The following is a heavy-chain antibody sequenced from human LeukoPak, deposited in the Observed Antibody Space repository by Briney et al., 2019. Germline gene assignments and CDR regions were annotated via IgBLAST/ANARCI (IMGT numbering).Heavy chain of an antibody. CDR2: INPSGGST. V-gene: IGHV1-46*01. J-gene: IGHJ4*02. CDR1: GYTFTSYY. D-gene: IGHD3-3*01. Sequence: ASVKVSCKASGYTFTSYYMHWVRQAPGQGLEWMGIINPSGGSTSYAQKFQGRVTMTRDTSTSTVYMELSSLRSEDTAVYYCARGGATIFGVVHDSPPYDYWGQGTLVTVSS. CDR3: ARGGATIFGVVHDSPPYDY.